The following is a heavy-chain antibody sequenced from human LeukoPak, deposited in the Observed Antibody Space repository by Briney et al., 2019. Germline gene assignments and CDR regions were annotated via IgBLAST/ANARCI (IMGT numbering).Heavy chain of an antibody. CDR2: MNPNSGNT. Sequence: ASVKFSCKASGYTFTSYDINRVRQATGQGLEWMGWMNPNSGNTGYAQKFQGRVTMTRNTSISTAYMELSSLRSEDTAVYYCARGRYVDDILTGDNWFDPWGQGTLVTVSS. D-gene: IGHD3-9*01. J-gene: IGHJ5*02. V-gene: IGHV1-8*01. CDR3: ARGRYVDDILTGDNWFDP. CDR1: GYTFTSYD.